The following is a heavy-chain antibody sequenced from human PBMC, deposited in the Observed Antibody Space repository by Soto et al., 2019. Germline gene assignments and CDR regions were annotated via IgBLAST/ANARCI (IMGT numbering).Heavy chain of an antibody. Sequence: GSLRLSCAASGFTFSSYAMSWVRQAPGKGLEWVSAISGSGGSTYYADSVKGRFTISRDNSKNTLYLQMNSLRAEDTAVYYCAKGAPADYDILTGYYTNWGQGTLVTVSS. J-gene: IGHJ4*02. D-gene: IGHD3-9*01. V-gene: IGHV3-23*01. CDR3: AKGAPADYDILTGYYTN. CDR2: ISGSGGST. CDR1: GFTFSSYA.